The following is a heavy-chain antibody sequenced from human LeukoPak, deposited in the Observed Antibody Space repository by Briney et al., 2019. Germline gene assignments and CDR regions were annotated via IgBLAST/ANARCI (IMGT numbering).Heavy chain of an antibody. V-gene: IGHV3-53*01. CDR3: ARGLGYSQSNWVDP. J-gene: IGHJ5*02. CDR2: IYSGGTT. CDR1: GFTVSSNY. D-gene: IGHD5-18*01. Sequence: GGSLRLSCAASGFTVSSNYMSWVRQAPGKGLEWVSVIYSGGTTYYADSVKGRFTISRDNSKNTLYLQMNSLRAEDTAVYYCARGLGYSQSNWVDPWGQGTMVTVSA.